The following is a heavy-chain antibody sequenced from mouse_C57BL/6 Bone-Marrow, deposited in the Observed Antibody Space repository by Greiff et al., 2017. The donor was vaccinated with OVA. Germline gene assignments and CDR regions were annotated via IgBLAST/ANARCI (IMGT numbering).Heavy chain of an antibody. CDR2: ISDGGSYT. D-gene: IGHD1-1*01. J-gene: IGHJ3*01. Sequence: EVQGVESGRGLVKPGGSLKLSCAASGFTFSSYAMSWVRQTPEKRLEWVATISDGGSYTYYPDNVKGRFTISRDNAKNNLYLQMSHLKSEDTAMYYCAREGITTVRAWFAYWGQGTLVTVSA. CDR3: AREGITTVRAWFAY. CDR1: GFTFSSYA. V-gene: IGHV5-4*01.